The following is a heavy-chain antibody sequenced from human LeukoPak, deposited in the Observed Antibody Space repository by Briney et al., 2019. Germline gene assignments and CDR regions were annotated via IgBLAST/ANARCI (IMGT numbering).Heavy chain of an antibody. Sequence: PGRSLRLSCAASGFIFSNYGMHWVRQAPGKGLEWVAVISYDGSNKYYADSVKGRFTISRDNSKNTLYLQMNSLRAEDTAVYYCAKDETAAVAGSVYWGQGTLVTVSS. J-gene: IGHJ4*02. V-gene: IGHV3-30*18. D-gene: IGHD6-19*01. CDR3: AKDETAAVAGSVY. CDR1: GFIFSNYG. CDR2: ISYDGSNK.